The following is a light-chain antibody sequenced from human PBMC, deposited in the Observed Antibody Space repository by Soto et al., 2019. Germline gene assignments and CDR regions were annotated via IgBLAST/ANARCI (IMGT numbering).Light chain of an antibody. CDR1: RSVLFTSNDKSF. V-gene: IGKV4-1*01. CDR2: WAS. Sequence: DIVMTQSPDSLAVSLGERATINCRSSRSVLFTSNDKSFVAWYQQKPGQSPKLLINWASTREPGVPDRFSGSCYGTDFPLNTNRLQAEDVATYYCQQLFYFPEFGQGTKGDI. J-gene: IGKJ1*01. CDR3: QQLFYFPE.